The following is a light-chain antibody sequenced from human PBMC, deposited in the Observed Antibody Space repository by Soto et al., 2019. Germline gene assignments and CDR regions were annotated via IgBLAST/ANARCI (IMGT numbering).Light chain of an antibody. CDR1: SGDVGSYNL. CDR2: EGT. Sequence: QSALTQPASVSGSPGQSITISCTGTSGDVGSYNLVSWYQQQPGKAPQLLIYEGTQRPSGVSNRFSGSKSGNTASLTISGLQADDEADYYCCSYAGSRNYLFGTGTKLTVL. V-gene: IGLV2-23*01. J-gene: IGLJ1*01. CDR3: CSYAGSRNYL.